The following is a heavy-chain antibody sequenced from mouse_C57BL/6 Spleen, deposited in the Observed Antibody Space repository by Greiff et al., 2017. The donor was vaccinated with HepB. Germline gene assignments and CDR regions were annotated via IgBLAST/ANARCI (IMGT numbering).Heavy chain of an antibody. D-gene: IGHD3-2*01. V-gene: IGHV1-52*01. CDR2: IDPSDSDP. CDR1: GYTFTSYW. J-gene: IGHJ2*01. CDR3: ARDRRNGPFDY. Sequence: QVQLQQPGAELVRPGSSVKLSCKASGYTFTSYWMHWVKQRPIQGLEWIGNIDPSDSDPHSNQQFKDKATLTVAKSSSTAYIQLSSLTSEDSAVDYCARDRRNGPFDYWGQGTTLTVSS.